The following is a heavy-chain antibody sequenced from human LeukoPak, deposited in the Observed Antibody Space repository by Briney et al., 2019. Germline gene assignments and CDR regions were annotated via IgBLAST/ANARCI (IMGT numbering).Heavy chain of an antibody. D-gene: IGHD6-13*01. CDR3: ARRIAAAGQIDY. V-gene: IGHV3-74*01. Sequence: GGSLRLSCAASGFTFSSYWMHWVRQAPGKGLVWVSRINSDGSSTSYADSVKGRFTISGDNAKNTLYLQMNSLRAEDTAVYYCARRIAAAGQIDYWGQGTLVTVSS. J-gene: IGHJ4*02. CDR2: INSDGSST. CDR1: GFTFSSYW.